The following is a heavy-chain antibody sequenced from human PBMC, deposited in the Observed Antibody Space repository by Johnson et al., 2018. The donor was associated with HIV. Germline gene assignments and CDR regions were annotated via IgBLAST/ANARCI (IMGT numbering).Heavy chain of an antibody. Sequence: VQLVESGGGVVQPGGSLRLSCAASGFTFSSYGMHWVRQAPGKGLEWVAFIRYDGTNKYYADSVKGRFTISRDNSRNTLYLQMNSLRAEDTAVYYCTTDVGGGIAVAGTEAFDIWGQGTMVTVSS. J-gene: IGHJ3*02. D-gene: IGHD6-19*01. CDR3: TTDVGGGIAVAGTEAFDI. V-gene: IGHV3-30*02. CDR1: GFTFSSYG. CDR2: IRYDGTNK.